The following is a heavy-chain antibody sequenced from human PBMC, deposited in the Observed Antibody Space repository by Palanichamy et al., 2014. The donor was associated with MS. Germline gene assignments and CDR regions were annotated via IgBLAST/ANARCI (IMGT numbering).Heavy chain of an antibody. Sequence: QVQLVESGEAWSSLEVPETLLCSVWIHLQYLWHALGPPGPGKGLEWVAVILNDGSKTYYADSVKGRFTISRDNSKNTLSLQMDSLRADDSALYYCARDDVAAGNGFDYWGQGTLITVSS. CDR1: IHLQYLW. V-gene: IGHV3-33*01. J-gene: IGHJ4*02. CDR2: ILNDGSKT. CDR3: ARDDVAAGNGFDY. D-gene: IGHD1-1*01.